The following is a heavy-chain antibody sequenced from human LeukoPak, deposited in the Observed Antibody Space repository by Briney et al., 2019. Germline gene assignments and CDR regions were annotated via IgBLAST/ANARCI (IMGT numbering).Heavy chain of an antibody. D-gene: IGHD3-22*01. CDR3: ATSRGYFFRWFQH. V-gene: IGHV3-48*03. J-gene: IGHJ1*01. CDR2: IASSGSTI. Sequence: GGSLRLSCSASGFTFSNYEMNWVRQAPGKGLEWVSNIASSGSTIYYADSVKGRFTISRDNAKSSLFLQMNSLRADDTAVYYCATSRGYFFRWFQHWGQGTLVTVSS. CDR1: GFTFSNYE.